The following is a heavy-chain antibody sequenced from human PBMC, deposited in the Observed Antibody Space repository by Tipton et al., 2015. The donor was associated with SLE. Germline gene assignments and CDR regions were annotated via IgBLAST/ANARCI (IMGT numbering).Heavy chain of an antibody. CDR3: ARQRPQSSGGFDI. J-gene: IGHJ3*02. Sequence: TLSLTCTVSGGSISTNDYWAWIRQPPGKGLEWIGTIYYSGGAYYSPSLKSRVTISVDTSKNQFSVKLTSVTAADTAVYYCARQRPQSSGGFDIWGQGTMISVSS. V-gene: IGHV4-39*01. CDR2: IYYSGGA. D-gene: IGHD2-8*02. CDR1: GGSISTNDY.